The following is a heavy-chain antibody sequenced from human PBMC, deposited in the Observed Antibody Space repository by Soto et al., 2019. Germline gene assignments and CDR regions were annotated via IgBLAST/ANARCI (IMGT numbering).Heavy chain of an antibody. CDR2: IKSKTDGGTT. CDR1: GFIFSSDA. D-gene: IGHD3-22*01. V-gene: IGHV3-15*01. CDR3: TTDLGYYYDSSGYYPYDY. Sequence: PGGSLRLSCAASGFIFSSDAMHWVRQAPGKXLEWVGRIKSKTDGGTTDYAAPVKGRFTISRDDSKNTLYLQMSSLKTEDTAVYYCTTDLGYYYDSSGYYPYDYWGQGTLVTVSS. J-gene: IGHJ4*02.